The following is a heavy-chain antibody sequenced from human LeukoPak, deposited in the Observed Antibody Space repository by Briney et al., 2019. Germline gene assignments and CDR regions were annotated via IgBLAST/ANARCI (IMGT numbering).Heavy chain of an antibody. CDR3: ARDETRPYYYGMDV. Sequence: PGGSLRLSCAASGFTFSSYETNWVRQAPGKGLEWVSYISSSGSTIYYADSVKGRFTISRDNAKNSLYLQMNSLRAEDTAVYYCARDETRPYYYGMDVWGQGTTVTVSS. V-gene: IGHV3-48*03. CDR1: GFTFSSYE. J-gene: IGHJ6*02. CDR2: ISSSGSTI.